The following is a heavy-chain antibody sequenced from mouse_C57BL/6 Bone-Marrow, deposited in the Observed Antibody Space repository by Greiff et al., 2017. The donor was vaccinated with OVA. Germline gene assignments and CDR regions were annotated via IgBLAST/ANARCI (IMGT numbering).Heavy chain of an antibody. CDR2: ISSGGDYI. V-gene: IGHV5-9-1*02. CDR1: GFTFSSYA. J-gene: IGHJ4*01. D-gene: IGHD2-1*01. CDR3: TRLLDAMDY. Sequence: EVNVVESGAGLVKPGGSPKLSCAASGFTFSSYAMSWVRQTPEKRLEWVAYISSGGDYIYYADTVKGRFTISRDNARNTLYLQMSSLKSEDTAMYYCTRLLDAMDYWGQGTSVTVSS.